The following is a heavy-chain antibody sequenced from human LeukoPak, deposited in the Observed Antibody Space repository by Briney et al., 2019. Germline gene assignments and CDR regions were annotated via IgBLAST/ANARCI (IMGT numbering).Heavy chain of an antibody. V-gene: IGHV4-39*07. CDR1: GGSISSSSYY. Sequence: SETLSLTCTVSGGSISSSSYYWGWIRQPPGKGLEWIGSIYYSGSTYYNPSLKSRVTISVDTSKNQFSLKLSSVTAADTAVYYCASYDPSRDAFDIWGQGTMVTVSS. CDR3: ASYDPSRDAFDI. D-gene: IGHD5-12*01. J-gene: IGHJ3*02. CDR2: IYYSGST.